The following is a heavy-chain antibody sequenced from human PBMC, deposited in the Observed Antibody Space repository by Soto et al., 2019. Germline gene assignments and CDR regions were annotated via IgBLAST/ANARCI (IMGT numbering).Heavy chain of an antibody. V-gene: IGHV1-69*12. CDR3: ARDGDPQSAFWSGPLGGGRFDP. Sequence: QVQLVQSGAEVKKPGSSVNVSCKTSGGTFGNSAVTWVRQAPGQGLEWLGGIVPMFGTANYAQKFQGRVTITADEPTITAYVELNSLKTADTAVYYCARDGDPQSAFWSGPLGGGRFDPWGQGTLVTVSS. CDR1: GGTFGNSA. CDR2: IVPMFGTA. J-gene: IGHJ5*02. D-gene: IGHD3-3*01.